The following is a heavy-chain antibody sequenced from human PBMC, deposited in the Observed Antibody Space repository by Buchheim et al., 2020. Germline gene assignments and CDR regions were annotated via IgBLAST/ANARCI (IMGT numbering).Heavy chain of an antibody. CDR2: INHSGST. J-gene: IGHJ6*02. CDR3: ARGRSNNYYYYGMDV. D-gene: IGHD1-14*01. V-gene: IGHV4-34*01. CDR1: GGSLSGYY. Sequence: QVQLQQWGAGLLKPSETLSLTCAVYGGSLSGYYWSWIRQPPGKGLEWIGEINHSGSTNYNPSLKSRVTISVDTSKNQFSLKLSSVTAADTAVYYCARGRSNNYYYYGMDVWGQGTT.